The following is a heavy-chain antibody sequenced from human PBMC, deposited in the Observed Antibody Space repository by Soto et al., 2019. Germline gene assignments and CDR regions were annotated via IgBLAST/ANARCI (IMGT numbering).Heavy chain of an antibody. D-gene: IGHD6-13*01. CDR1: GGSISSSASY. Sequence: QLQLQESGPGLVKPSETLSLTCTVSGGSISSSASYWGWIRQPPGKGLEWIGSIYYSGSTYYNPSLKSRITISVDTSNTRFSLKLSSVTAADTAEYYCARHGSSYSWFDPWGQGTLVTVSS. V-gene: IGHV4-39*01. CDR3: ARHGSSYSWFDP. CDR2: IYYSGST. J-gene: IGHJ5*02.